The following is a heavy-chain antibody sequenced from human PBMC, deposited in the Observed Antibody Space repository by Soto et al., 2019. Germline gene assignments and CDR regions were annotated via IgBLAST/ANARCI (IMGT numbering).Heavy chain of an antibody. CDR1: GFTFSSYG. J-gene: IGHJ4*02. CDR2: ISYDGSNK. Sequence: QVQLVESGGGVVQPGRSLRLSCAASGFTFSSYGMHWVRQAPGKGLEWVAVISYDGSNKYYADSVKGRFTISRDNSKNTLYLQMNSLRAEDTAVYYCAKAGLLGNSSSWGYYFDYWGQGTLVTVSS. V-gene: IGHV3-30*18. CDR3: AKAGLLGNSSSWGYYFDY. D-gene: IGHD6-13*01.